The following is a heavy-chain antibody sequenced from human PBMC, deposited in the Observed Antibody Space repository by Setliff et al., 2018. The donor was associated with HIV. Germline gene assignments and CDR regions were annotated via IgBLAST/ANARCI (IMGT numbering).Heavy chain of an antibody. J-gene: IGHJ4*02. V-gene: IGHV4-34*01. CDR3: ATGLIMAPDY. Sequence: ASETLSLTCAVYGESFSTYFWNWIRQPPGKGLEWIGQINHSGNTNYNPSLKSRVTISMGTSRNQFSLKLRSVTAADTAVYYCATGLIMAPDYWGQGSLVTVSS. CDR1: GESFSTYF. D-gene: IGHD2-8*01. CDR2: INHSGNT.